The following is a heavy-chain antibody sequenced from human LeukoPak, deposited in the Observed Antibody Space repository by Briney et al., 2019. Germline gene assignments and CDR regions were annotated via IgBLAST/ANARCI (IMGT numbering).Heavy chain of an antibody. J-gene: IGHJ3*02. V-gene: IGHV3-23*01. CDR2: ISGSGSST. CDR1: AFTFSSYA. Sequence: GGSLRLSCAASAFTFSSYAMSWVRQAPGEGLEWISSISGSGSSTYFADSVKGRFTISRDNSKNTLYLQMNSLRAEDTAVYYCAKMTEGSDAFDIWGQGTMVTVSS. CDR3: AKMTEGSDAFDI.